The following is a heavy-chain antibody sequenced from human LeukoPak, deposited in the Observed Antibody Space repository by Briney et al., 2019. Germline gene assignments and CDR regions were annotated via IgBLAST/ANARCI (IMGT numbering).Heavy chain of an antibody. V-gene: IGHV3-30*02. J-gene: IGHJ4*02. Sequence: PGGSLRLSCAASGFTFSGSGMHWVRQAPGKGLEWVAFIRYDGTNKYYADSVKGRFTISRDNSKNTLYLQMNSLGAEDTAVYYCAKGIVATIESFDYWGQGTLVTVSS. CDR2: IRYDGTNK. D-gene: IGHD5-12*01. CDR1: GFTFSGSG. CDR3: AKGIVATIESFDY.